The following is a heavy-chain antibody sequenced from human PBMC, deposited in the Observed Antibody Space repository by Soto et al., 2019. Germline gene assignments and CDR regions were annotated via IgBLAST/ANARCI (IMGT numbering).Heavy chain of an antibody. CDR1: GFSVSSNY. Sequence: PGGSLRLSCVATGFSVSSNYMSWVRQAPGKGLEWVSVIYSGGNTYYADSVEGQFSISRDSSKNTLLLQMNGLRAEDTAMYYCDRGSSCSSGTLRVDYWGQGTLVTVSS. D-gene: IGHD2-15*01. V-gene: IGHV3-53*01. J-gene: IGHJ4*02. CDR3: DRGSSCSSGTLRVDY. CDR2: IYSGGNT.